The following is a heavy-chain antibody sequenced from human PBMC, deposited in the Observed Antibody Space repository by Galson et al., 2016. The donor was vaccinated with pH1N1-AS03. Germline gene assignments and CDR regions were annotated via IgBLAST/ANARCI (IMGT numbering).Heavy chain of an antibody. CDR1: GDSFSSYA. CDR2: IIPIFGKP. D-gene: IGHD1-26*01. Sequence: SVKVSCKASGDSFSSYAFTWVRLAPGQGLEWMGGIIPIFGKPQYAQKFQGRVTITAAEPTTTVYPDLSSLISDDTAMCYCARDGPGIVGANAHWGQGTLVTVSS. CDR3: ARDGPGIVGANAH. V-gene: IGHV1-69*13. J-gene: IGHJ1*01.